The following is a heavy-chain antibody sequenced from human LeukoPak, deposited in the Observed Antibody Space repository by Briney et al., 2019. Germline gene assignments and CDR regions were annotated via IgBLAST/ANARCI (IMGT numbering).Heavy chain of an antibody. CDR2: IYHSGST. J-gene: IGHJ4*02. V-gene: IGHV4-30-2*01. D-gene: IGHD1-26*01. CDR3: ARGGWELPLHFDY. CDR1: GGSISSGGYS. Sequence: SEALSLTCAVSGGSISSGGYSWSWIRQPPGKGLEWIGYIYHSGSTYYNPSLKSRVTISVDRSKNQFSLKLTSVTAADTAVYYCARGGWELPLHFDYWGQGTLVTVSS.